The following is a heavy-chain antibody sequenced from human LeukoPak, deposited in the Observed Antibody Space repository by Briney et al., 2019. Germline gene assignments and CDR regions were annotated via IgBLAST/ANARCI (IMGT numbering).Heavy chain of an antibody. CDR3: GRHQGSYYGALDV. CDR2: INYSGST. D-gene: IGHD1-26*01. J-gene: IGHJ3*01. Sequence: PSETLSLTRTVSGGSVSSSIYYWGWIRQPPGKGLEWLGSINYSGSTFYNPSLKSRVTISVDTSQNQFSLKLTSVTAADTAVYYCGRHQGSYYGALDVWGLGTMVTVSS. V-gene: IGHV4-39*01. CDR1: GGSVSSSIYY.